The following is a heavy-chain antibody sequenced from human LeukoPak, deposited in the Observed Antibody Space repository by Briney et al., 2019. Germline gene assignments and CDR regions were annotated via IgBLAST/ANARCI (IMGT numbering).Heavy chain of an antibody. Sequence: GTSVKVSCKASGFTFTSSAMQWVRQARGQRLEWIGWIVVGSSNTNYAQKFQERVTITWDMSTSTAYMELSSLRSEDTAVYYCARGSSGSYSSWFDPWGQGTLVTVSS. CDR3: ARGSSGSYSSWFDP. D-gene: IGHD1-26*01. V-gene: IGHV1-58*02. J-gene: IGHJ5*02. CDR2: IVVGSSNT. CDR1: GFTFTSSA.